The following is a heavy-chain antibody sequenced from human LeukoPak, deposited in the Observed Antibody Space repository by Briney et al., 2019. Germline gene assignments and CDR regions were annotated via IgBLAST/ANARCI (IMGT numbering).Heavy chain of an antibody. Sequence: GGSLRLSCAASGFTFSDFGTNWVRQAPGKGLEWVSAISGSGGSTYYADSVKGRFTISRDNSKNTLYLQMNSLRAEDTAVYYCAKDRAGYYYDSSEAFDIWGQGTMVTVSS. J-gene: IGHJ3*02. D-gene: IGHD3-22*01. CDR2: ISGSGGST. CDR3: AKDRAGYYYDSSEAFDI. CDR1: GFTFSDFG. V-gene: IGHV3-23*01.